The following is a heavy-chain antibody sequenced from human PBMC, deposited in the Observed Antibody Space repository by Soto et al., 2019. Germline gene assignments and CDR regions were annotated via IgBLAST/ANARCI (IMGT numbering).Heavy chain of an antibody. Sequence: PSETLSLTCTVSGGSISSYYWSWIRQPPGKGLEWIGYIYYSGSTNYNPSLKSRVTISVDTSKNQFSLKLSSVTAADTAVYYCAGWGYSSGWVFDYWGQGTLVTVSS. CDR3: AGWGYSSGWVFDY. CDR2: IYYSGST. D-gene: IGHD6-19*01. V-gene: IGHV4-59*01. CDR1: GGSISSYY. J-gene: IGHJ4*02.